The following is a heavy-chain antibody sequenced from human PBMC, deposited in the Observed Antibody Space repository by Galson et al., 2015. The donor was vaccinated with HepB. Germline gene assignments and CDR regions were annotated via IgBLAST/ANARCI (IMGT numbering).Heavy chain of an antibody. J-gene: IGHJ4*02. CDR1: GFTFSSYA. CDR3: ERGFRRYCSSTSCYADIDY. CDR2: ISYYGSNK. V-gene: IGHV3-30-3*01. Sequence: SLILSCAASGFTFSSYAMHWVRQAPGKGLEWVAVISYYGSNKDYADSMKGRFTISRDNYKYTLYLHMNSLRAEDTAVYYCERGFRRYCSSTSCYADIDYWGQGTLVTVSS. D-gene: IGHD2-2*01.